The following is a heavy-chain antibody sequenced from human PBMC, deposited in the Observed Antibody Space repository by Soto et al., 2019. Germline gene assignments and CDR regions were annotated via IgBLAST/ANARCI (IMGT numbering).Heavy chain of an antibody. D-gene: IGHD2-21*02. CDR2: ITGSGSGT. CDR3: AKRRAPFGDSDWSGFDY. CDR1: GFTFSRYG. J-gene: IGHJ4*02. Sequence: GGSLRLSCAASGFTFSRYGISWVRQAPGKGLEWVSGITGSGSGTYAESVKGRFTISRDNSKNTLYLQMNSLTAEDTAVYYCAKRRAPFGDSDWSGFDYWGQGTLVTVSS. V-gene: IGHV3-23*01.